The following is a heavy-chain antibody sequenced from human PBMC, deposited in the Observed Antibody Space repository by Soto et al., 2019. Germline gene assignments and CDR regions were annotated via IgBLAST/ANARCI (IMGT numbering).Heavy chain of an antibody. J-gene: IGHJ6*02. CDR3: ARNGTLTGYSYGMDV. D-gene: IGHD1-1*01. V-gene: IGHV1-69*13. CDR1: GGTFSDFT. CDR2: IIPIFDTA. Sequence: ASVKVSCKASGGTFSDFTINWVRQAPGQRLEWMGGIIPIFDTANYAENFQGRVTITADESTSTSFMEVSSLRSEDTAVYYCARNGTLTGYSYGMDVWGQGTMVTVSS.